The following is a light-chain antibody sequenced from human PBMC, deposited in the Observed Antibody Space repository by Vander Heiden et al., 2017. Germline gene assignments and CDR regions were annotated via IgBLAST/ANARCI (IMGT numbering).Light chain of an antibody. CDR2: WAS. Sequence: DTVMTQSPDSLPPSLGEWATINCKSSQSGVYSYNNKNYLDWYQQKPGQPPKLLIYWASNREYGVPDRFSGRGCATDFTLTSSSRQDEDVAVYYEQHSSGTISFGQGTRLEIK. V-gene: IGKV4-1*01. CDR1: QSGVYSYNNKNY. CDR3: QHSSGTIS. J-gene: IGKJ2*01.